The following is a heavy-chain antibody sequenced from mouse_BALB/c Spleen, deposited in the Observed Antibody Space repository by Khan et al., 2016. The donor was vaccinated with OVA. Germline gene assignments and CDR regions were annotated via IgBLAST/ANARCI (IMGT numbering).Heavy chain of an antibody. CDR3: VRGGITTGYFDY. V-gene: IGHV1-87*01. D-gene: IGHD1-1*01. J-gene: IGHJ2*01. Sequence: QIQLVQSGTELARPGASVKLSCKASGYTFTSYWMQWVKQRPGQGLEWMGAIYPGDGNTRYTQKFKGKATLTADKSSSTAYMQLSSLASEDSAVYFCVRGGITTGYFDYWGQGTTLTVSS. CDR2: IYPGDGNT. CDR1: GYTFTSYW.